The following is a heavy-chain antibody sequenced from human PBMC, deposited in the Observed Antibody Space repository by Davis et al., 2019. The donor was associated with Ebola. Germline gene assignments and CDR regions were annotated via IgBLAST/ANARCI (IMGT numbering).Heavy chain of an antibody. D-gene: IGHD6-13*01. CDR2: IYYSGST. CDR1: GGSISSHY. CDR3: ARYSSGWSYYNGFHP. J-gene: IGHJ5*02. Sequence: PSETLSLTCTVSGGSISSHYWSWIRQPPGKGLEWIGYIYYSGSTNYNPSLKSRVTISVDTSKNQFSLKLSSVTAADTAVYYCARYSSGWSYYNGFHPWGQGTLFTV. V-gene: IGHV4-59*11.